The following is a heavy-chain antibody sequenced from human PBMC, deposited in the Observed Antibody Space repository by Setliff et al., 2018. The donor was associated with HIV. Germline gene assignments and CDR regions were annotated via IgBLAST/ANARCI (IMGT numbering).Heavy chain of an antibody. J-gene: IGHJ4*02. CDR1: GFTFSSYG. Sequence: GGSLRLSCAASGFTFSSYGMHWVRQAPGKGLEWVAVIWYDGSNKYYADSVKGRFTISRDNSKNTLYLQMNSLRAEDTALYYCASARIPTGGTSTSFDYWGQGTLVTVSS. D-gene: IGHD1-1*01. CDR2: IWYDGSNK. CDR3: ASARIPTGGTSTSFDY. V-gene: IGHV3-33*01.